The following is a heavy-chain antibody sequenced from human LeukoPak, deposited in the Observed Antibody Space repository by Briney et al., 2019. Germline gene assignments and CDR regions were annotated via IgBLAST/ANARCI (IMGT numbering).Heavy chain of an antibody. CDR2: ISSSNTYI. CDR3: ARVTSGITGGTYYYYYMDV. J-gene: IGHJ6*03. V-gene: IGHV3-21*01. Sequence: AGGSLRLSCAASGFTFSSYSMSWVRQAPGKGLEWVSSISSSNTYIYYADSVKGRFTISRDNVKNSLYLQMNSLRAEDTAVYYCARVTSGITGGTYYYYYMDVWGKGTTVTVSS. CDR1: GFTFSSYS. D-gene: IGHD6-13*01.